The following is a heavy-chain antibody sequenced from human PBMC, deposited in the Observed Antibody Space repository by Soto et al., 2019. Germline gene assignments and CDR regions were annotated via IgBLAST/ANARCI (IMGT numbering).Heavy chain of an antibody. Sequence: EVQLVESGGGLVQPGGSLRLSCAASGFTLSSYWMYWVRQAPGKGLEWVSHMNNDGSYTIYRESMKGRFTFSRDNAKNTLYLQMNSLSAEDTAVYYCVRGGYMHACDIWGQGTMVTVSS. CDR1: GFTLSSYW. D-gene: IGHD6-13*01. V-gene: IGHV3-74*01. CDR2: MNNDGSYT. J-gene: IGHJ3*02. CDR3: VRGGYMHACDI.